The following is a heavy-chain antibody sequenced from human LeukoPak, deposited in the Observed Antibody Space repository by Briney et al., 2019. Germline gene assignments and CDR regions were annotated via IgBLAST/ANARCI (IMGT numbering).Heavy chain of an antibody. V-gene: IGHV3-23*01. CDR2: ISSRDTTT. CDR3: ARAPPWFGDKHYGLDV. Sequence: GGSLRLSCAGEGFTLSTHGMSWVRQAPGEGLEWVSSISSRDTTTNYADSVKGRFTISRDGSKNTLYLHLNSLRAEDTAVYYCARAPPWFGDKHYGLDVWGQGTTVTVSS. D-gene: IGHD3-10*01. J-gene: IGHJ6*02. CDR1: GFTLSTHG.